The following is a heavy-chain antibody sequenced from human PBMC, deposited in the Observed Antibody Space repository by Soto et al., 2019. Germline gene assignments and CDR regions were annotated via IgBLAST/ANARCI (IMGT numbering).Heavy chain of an antibody. CDR1: GGSFSGYY. CDR2: INHSGST. J-gene: IGHJ4*02. V-gene: IGHV4-34*01. CDR3: ARAGAPFLLWFGETIGGAFDY. D-gene: IGHD3-10*01. Sequence: SETLSLTCAVYGGSFSGYYWSWIRQPPGKGLEWIGEINHSGSTNYNPSLKSRVTISVDTSKNQFSLKLSSVTAADTAVYYCARAGAPFLLWFGETIGGAFDYWGQGTLVTVSS.